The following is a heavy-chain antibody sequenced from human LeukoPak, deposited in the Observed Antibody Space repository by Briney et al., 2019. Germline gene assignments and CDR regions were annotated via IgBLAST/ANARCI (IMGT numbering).Heavy chain of an antibody. CDR2: INHSGST. CDR3: ARGLGYSSSWYPNYYYYYMDV. J-gene: IGHJ6*03. Sequence: SETLSLTCAVYGGSFSGYYWSWIRQPPGKGLEWIGEINHSGSTNYNPSLKSRVTISVDTSKNQFSLKLSSVTAADTAVYYCARGLGYSSSWYPNYYYYYMDVWGKGTTVTVSS. CDR1: GGSFSGYY. V-gene: IGHV4-34*01. D-gene: IGHD6-13*01.